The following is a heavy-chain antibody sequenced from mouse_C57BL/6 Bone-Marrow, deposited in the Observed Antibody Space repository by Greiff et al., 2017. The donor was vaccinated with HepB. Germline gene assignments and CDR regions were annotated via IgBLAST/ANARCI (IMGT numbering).Heavy chain of an antibody. V-gene: IGHV5-16*01. J-gene: IGHJ1*03. Sequence: EVKLMESEGGLVQPGSSMKLSCTASGFTFSDYYMAWVRQVPEKGLEWVANINYDGSSTYYLDSLKSRFIISRDNAKNILYLQMSSLKSEDTATYYCARERYDYPYWYFDVWGTGTTVTVSS. CDR2: INYDGSST. CDR3: ARERYDYPYWYFDV. D-gene: IGHD2-4*01. CDR1: GFTFSDYY.